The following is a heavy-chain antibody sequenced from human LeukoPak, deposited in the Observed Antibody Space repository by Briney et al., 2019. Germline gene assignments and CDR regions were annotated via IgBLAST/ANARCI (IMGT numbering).Heavy chain of an antibody. V-gene: IGHV4-34*01. CDR2: INHSGST. Sequence: SETLSLTCAVYGGSFSGYYWSWIRQPPGKGLEWIGEINHSGSTNYNPSLKSRVTISVDTSKNQFSLKLSSVTAADTAVHYCASLYYYYGMDVWGQGTTVTVSS. CDR1: GGSFSGYY. J-gene: IGHJ6*02. CDR3: ASLYYYYGMDV.